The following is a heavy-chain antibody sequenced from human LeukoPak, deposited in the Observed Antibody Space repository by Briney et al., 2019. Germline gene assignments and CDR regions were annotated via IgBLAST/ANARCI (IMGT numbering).Heavy chain of an antibody. CDR1: GFTFNSYG. CDR2: VSGSGSST. J-gene: IGHJ4*02. V-gene: IGHV3-23*01. Sequence: GGSLRLSCAASGFTFNSYGMSWVRQAPGKGLEWVSAVSGSGSSTYYADSVKGRFTISRDNSKNTLYLQMNSLRAEDTAVYYCAKAGDYSSSWSRWYFDYWGQGTLVTVSS. CDR3: AKAGDYSSSWSRWYFDY. D-gene: IGHD6-13*01.